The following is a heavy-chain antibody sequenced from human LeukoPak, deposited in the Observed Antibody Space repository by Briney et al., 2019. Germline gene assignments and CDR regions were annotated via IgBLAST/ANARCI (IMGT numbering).Heavy chain of an antibody. CDR1: GGSISSGNFS. Sequence: PSQTLSLTCAVSGGSISSGNFSWSWIRQPPGKGLEWIGYIYHSGSTNYNPSLKSRVTISVDTSKNQFSLKLSSVTAADTAVYYCARGRLRFLEWSYDYWGQGTLVTVSS. D-gene: IGHD3-3*01. J-gene: IGHJ4*02. CDR2: IYHSGST. V-gene: IGHV4-30-2*01. CDR3: ARGRLRFLEWSYDY.